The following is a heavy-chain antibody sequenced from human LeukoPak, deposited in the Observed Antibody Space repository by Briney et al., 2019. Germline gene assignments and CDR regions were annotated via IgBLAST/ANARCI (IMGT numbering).Heavy chain of an antibody. D-gene: IGHD6-6*01. CDR2: ITPSGGI. J-gene: IGHJ4*02. CDR3: ARVDSTSPHELDY. CDR1: GYTFSNYD. V-gene: IGHV1-46*01. Sequence: ASVKVSCKASGYTFSNYDMNWVRQAPGQGLEWMGMITPSGGISYAQKFQGRVTMTRDMSTNTVYMELSSLRSEDTAVYYCARVDSTSPHELDYWGQGTLVTVSS.